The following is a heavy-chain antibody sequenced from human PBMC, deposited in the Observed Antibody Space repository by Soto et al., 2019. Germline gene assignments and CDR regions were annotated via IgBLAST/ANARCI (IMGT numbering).Heavy chain of an antibody. J-gene: IGHJ4*02. D-gene: IGHD2-8*01. CDR3: AKYCSSGVCFDY. CDR1: GFTFSFYW. Sequence: PGGSLRLSCAASGFTFSFYWMSWVRQAPGKGLEWVSFISGSGDTKYYADSVKGRFTISRDNAKNSLYLQMSSLRDEDTAVYYCAKYCSSGVCFDYWGQGTLVTVSS. CDR2: ISGSGDTK. V-gene: IGHV3-48*02.